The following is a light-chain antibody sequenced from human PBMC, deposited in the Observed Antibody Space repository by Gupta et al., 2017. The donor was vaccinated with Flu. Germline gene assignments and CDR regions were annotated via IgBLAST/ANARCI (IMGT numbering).Light chain of an antibody. CDR1: QSVSND. CDR3: QKSSNWFIT. J-gene: IGKJ5*01. Sequence: IVLTPSPAPLSLSPGERAPLSCRASQSVSNDLDWYKPKPGQAPRLLRDDVSNRATGIPARFSGSGSGTDFTITSSSLEHEDVAVYYWQKSSNWFITFGQGTRLEIK. V-gene: IGKV3-11*01. CDR2: DVS.